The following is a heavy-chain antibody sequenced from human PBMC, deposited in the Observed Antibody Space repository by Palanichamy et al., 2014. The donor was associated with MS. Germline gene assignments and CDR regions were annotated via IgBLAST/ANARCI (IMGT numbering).Heavy chain of an antibody. CDR1: WVLQWLL. J-gene: IGHJ4*02. D-gene: IGHD6-13*01. CDR2: INYSGST. Sequence: QVQLQQWGGRTVEAFGDPVPHLRCLWWVLQWLLLELDPPAPRKGLEWIAEINYSGSTNYNPSFKSRVTISVDSSKTQFSLKLNFVTAADTAVYYCVRAEIAAAVEHDYWGQGTLVTVSS. CDR3: VRAEIAAAVEHDY. V-gene: IGHV4-34*01.